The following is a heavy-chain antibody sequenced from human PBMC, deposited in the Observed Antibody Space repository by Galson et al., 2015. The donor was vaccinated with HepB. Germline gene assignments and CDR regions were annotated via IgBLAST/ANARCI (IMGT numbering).Heavy chain of an antibody. CDR2: ISGSGGTT. V-gene: IGHV3-23*01. CDR1: GFTFSSYA. CDR3: AKSRCSTTSCPFDY. D-gene: IGHD2-2*01. J-gene: IGHJ4*02. Sequence: SLRLSCAASGFTFSSYAMSWVRQAPGQGLEWVSAISGSGGTTYYADSVKGRFIISRDNSENALYLQMSTLGVEDTALYYCAKSRCSTTSCPFDYWGQGTLVTVSS.